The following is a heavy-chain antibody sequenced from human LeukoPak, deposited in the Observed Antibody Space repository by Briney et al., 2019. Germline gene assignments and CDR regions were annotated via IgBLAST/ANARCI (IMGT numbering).Heavy chain of an antibody. J-gene: IGHJ4*02. CDR3: ARPSGYSYGGVDY. CDR2: IYYDDSET. V-gene: IGHV5-51*01. Sequence: GESLKISCKGGGYSFTNYWIVWVRQMPGKGLEWMGVIYYDDSETQYSPSFQGQVTISVDKSISTAYLQWSSLKASDTAMYYCARPSGYSYGGVDYWGQGTLVTVSS. CDR1: GYSFTNYW. D-gene: IGHD5-18*01.